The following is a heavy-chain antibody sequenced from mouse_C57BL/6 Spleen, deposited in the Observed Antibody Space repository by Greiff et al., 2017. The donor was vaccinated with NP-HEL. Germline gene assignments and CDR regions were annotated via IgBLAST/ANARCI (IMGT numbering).Heavy chain of an antibody. CDR3: AKGSSSGFYYAMDY. V-gene: IGHV5-17*01. CDR2: ISSGSSTI. J-gene: IGHJ4*01. CDR1: GFTFSDYG. D-gene: IGHD1-1*01. Sequence: EVMLVESGGGLVKPGGSLKLSCAASGFTFSDYGMHWVRQAPEKGLEWVAYISSGSSTIYYADTVKGRFTISRDNAKNTLFLQMTSLRSEDTAMYYCAKGSSSGFYYAMDYWGQGTSVTVSS.